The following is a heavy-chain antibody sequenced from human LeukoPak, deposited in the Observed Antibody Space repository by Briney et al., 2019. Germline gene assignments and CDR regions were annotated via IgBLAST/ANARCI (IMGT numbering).Heavy chain of an antibody. CDR2: IYTSGST. D-gene: IGHD3-10*01. V-gene: IGHV4-4*07. CDR1: GDSISNYY. CDR3: ARVSLVRGAPDYYFDY. Sequence: SETLSLTCTVSGDSISNYYWSWIRQPAGKGLDWIGRIYTSGSTNYNPSLKSRVTMSVDTSKNQFPLKLSSVTAADTAVYYCARVSLVRGAPDYYFDYWGQGTLVTVSS. J-gene: IGHJ4*02.